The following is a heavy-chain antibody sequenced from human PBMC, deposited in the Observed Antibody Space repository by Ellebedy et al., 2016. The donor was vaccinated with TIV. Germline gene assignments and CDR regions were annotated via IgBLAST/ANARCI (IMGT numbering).Heavy chain of an antibody. V-gene: IGHV1-69*10. Sequence: ASVKVSCKASGGTFSNYAISWVRQAPGQGLEWMGGIIASGDVPDYARSFQGRLTITADEDTSAAHMELRSLTSEDTAVYYCARLGRFGESMPPYYYYGMDVWGQGTTVTVSS. CDR2: IIASGDVP. D-gene: IGHD3-10*01. J-gene: IGHJ6*02. CDR3: ARLGRFGESMPPYYYYGMDV. CDR1: GGTFSNYA.